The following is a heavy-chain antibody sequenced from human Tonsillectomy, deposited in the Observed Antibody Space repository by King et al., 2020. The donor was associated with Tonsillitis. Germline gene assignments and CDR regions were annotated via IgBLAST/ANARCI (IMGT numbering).Heavy chain of an antibody. J-gene: IGHJ3*02. V-gene: IGHV5-51*03. CDR1: GYIVTSYW. CDR2: INPDDSDN. D-gene: IGHD2-8*01. Sequence: VQLVESGAEVRNPGESLKISCKGSGYIVTSYWIGWVRQMPGKGLEWMGCINPDDSDNSFRPSFQAQVTISTDKSNTTAYMQWSSLKASDTAMYYCARTLSMGAFDIWGQGTMVTVSS. CDR3: ARTLSMGAFDI.